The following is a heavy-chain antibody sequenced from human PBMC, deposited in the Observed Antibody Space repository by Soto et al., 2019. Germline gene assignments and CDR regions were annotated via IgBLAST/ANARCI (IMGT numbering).Heavy chain of an antibody. CDR1: GGSISSGGYY. D-gene: IGHD5-18*01. V-gene: IGHV4-31*03. CDR2: IYYSGST. Sequence: PSETLSLTCTVSGGSISSGGYYWSWIRQHPGKGLEWIGYIYYSGSTYYNPSLKSRVTISVDTSKNQFSLKLSSVTAADTAVYYCARDSSGYSYGYPRPHYYGMDVWGEGNTVT. J-gene: IGHJ6*02. CDR3: ARDSSGYSYGYPRPHYYGMDV.